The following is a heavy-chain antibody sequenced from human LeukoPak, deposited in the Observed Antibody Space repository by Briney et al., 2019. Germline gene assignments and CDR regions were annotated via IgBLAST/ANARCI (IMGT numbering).Heavy chain of an antibody. CDR3: ARGPSTFDILTGYYYLAY. Sequence: PSETLSLTCAVYGGSFSGYYWSWIRQPPGKGLGWIGEIDHSGSTNYNPSLKSRVNISVDTSKNQFSLKLSSVTAADTAVYYCARGPSTFDILTGYYYLAYWGQGTLVTVSS. D-gene: IGHD3-9*01. J-gene: IGHJ4*02. CDR2: IDHSGST. CDR1: GGSFSGYY. V-gene: IGHV4-34*01.